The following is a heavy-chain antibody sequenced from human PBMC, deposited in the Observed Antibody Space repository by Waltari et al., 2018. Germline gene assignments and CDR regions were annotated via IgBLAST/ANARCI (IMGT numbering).Heavy chain of an antibody. CDR2: IYTSGST. CDR1: GFTFRSFA. CDR3: ARGLGPGDPGDY. V-gene: IGHV4-4*09. J-gene: IGHJ4*02. D-gene: IGHD2-21*02. Sequence: VQLLESGGGLGQPGGALRLSCSASGFTFRSFAMSWVRQAPGKGLEWIGYIYTSGSTNYNPSLKSRVTISVDTSKNQFSLKLSSVTAADTAVYYCARGLGPGDPGDYWGQGTLVTVSS.